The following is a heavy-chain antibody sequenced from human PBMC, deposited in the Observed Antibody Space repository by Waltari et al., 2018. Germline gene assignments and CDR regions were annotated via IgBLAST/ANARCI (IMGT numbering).Heavy chain of an antibody. Sequence: QVQLQQWGAGLLKPSETLSLTCVVSGGSFSAYDWSWFRQPPGKGLEWIGEIHHSGSRTSNPSLTSRVKLSVDTSTKHFSLNLTSVTAADTAVYDCVVHDRLLENWGQGTLVTVAS. CDR1: GGSFSAYD. D-gene: IGHD3-3*01. J-gene: IGHJ4*02. V-gene: IGHV4-34*02. CDR3: VVHDRLLEN. CDR2: IHHSGSR.